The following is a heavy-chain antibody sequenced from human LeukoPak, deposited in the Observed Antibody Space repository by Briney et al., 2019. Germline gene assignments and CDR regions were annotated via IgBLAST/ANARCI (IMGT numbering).Heavy chain of an antibody. V-gene: IGHV4-39*07. Sequence: SETLSLTCTVSGGSISSSSYYWGWIRQPPGKGLEWIGEINHSGSTNYNPSLKSRVTISVDTSKNQFSLKLSSVTAADTAVHYCARGPYYDYVWGSYRGNFDYWGQGTLVTVSS. D-gene: IGHD3-16*02. CDR2: INHSGST. J-gene: IGHJ4*02. CDR3: ARGPYYDYVWGSYRGNFDY. CDR1: GGSISSSSYY.